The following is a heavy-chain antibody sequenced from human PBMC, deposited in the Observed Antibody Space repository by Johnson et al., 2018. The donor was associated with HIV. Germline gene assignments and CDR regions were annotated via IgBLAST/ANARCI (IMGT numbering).Heavy chain of an antibody. V-gene: IGHV3-30*03. Sequence: QEKLVESGGGLIQPGGSLRLSCAASGFTVSSNYMSWVRQAPGKGLEWVAVISYDGSNTYYADSVTGRFTISRDNSKNTLYLQMNSLRAEDTAVYYCACGPHRITIFGVVPAFDIWGQGTMVTVSS. D-gene: IGHD3-3*01. CDR2: ISYDGSNT. CDR1: GFTVSSNY. J-gene: IGHJ3*02. CDR3: ACGPHRITIFGVVPAFDI.